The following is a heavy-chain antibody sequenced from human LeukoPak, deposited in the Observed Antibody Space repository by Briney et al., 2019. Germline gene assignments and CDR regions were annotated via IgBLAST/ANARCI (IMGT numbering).Heavy chain of an antibody. CDR2: ISAYNGNT. Sequence: KPGASVKVSCKASGYTFTSYGINWVRQAPGQGLEWMGWISAYNGNTNYAQKLQGRVTMTTDTSTSTAYMELRSLRSDDTAVYYCARDRFRYNWNDAAFDIWGQGTMVTVSS. J-gene: IGHJ3*02. D-gene: IGHD1-1*01. V-gene: IGHV1-18*01. CDR3: ARDRFRYNWNDAAFDI. CDR1: GYTFTSYG.